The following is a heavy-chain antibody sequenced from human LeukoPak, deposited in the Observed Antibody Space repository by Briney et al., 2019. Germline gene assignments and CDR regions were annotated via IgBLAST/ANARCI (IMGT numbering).Heavy chain of an antibody. CDR2: TYYRSKWYK. CDR3: AREGSYFDY. CDR1: GDSFSSNGAA. Sequence: SQTLSLTCALSGDSFSSNGAAWTWIRQSPSRGLEWLGRTYYRSKWYKDYGVSVKSRVTNKPDTSKNQFSLQLNSVTPEDTAVYYCAREGSYFDYWGQGTLVTVSS. V-gene: IGHV6-1*01. J-gene: IGHJ4*02.